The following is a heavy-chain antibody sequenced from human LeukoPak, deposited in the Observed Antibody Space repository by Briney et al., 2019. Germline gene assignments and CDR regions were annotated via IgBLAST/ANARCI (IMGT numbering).Heavy chain of an antibody. CDR2: ISSSSSYI. Sequence: PGGSLRLSCAASGFTFSSYSMNWVRQAPGKGLEWVSSISSSSSYIYYADSVKGRFTISRDNAKNSLYLQMNSLRAEDTAVYYCARDREVYSSSSSSLDYWGQGTLVTVSS. V-gene: IGHV3-21*01. CDR1: GFTFSSYS. J-gene: IGHJ4*02. D-gene: IGHD6-6*01. CDR3: ARDREVYSSSSSSLDY.